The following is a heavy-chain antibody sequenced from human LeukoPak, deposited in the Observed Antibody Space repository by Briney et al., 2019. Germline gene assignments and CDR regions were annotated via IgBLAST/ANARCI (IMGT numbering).Heavy chain of an antibody. Sequence: SETLSLTCAVSGGSISSSNWWSWVRQPPGKGLEWIGYIYYSGSTNYNPSLKSRVTISVDTSKNQFSLKLTSVTAADTAVYYCARAYSGYDYLGNWGQGTLVTVSS. V-gene: IGHV4-4*02. D-gene: IGHD5-12*01. CDR2: IYYSGST. CDR3: ARAYSGYDYLGN. CDR1: GGSISSSNW. J-gene: IGHJ4*02.